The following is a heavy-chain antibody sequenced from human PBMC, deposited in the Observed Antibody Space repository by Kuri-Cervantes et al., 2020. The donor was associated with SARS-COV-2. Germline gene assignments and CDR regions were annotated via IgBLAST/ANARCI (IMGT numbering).Heavy chain of an antibody. CDR1: GFTFSSYG. V-gene: IGHV3-30*02. D-gene: IGHD5-18*01. CDR3: ARGRGYFGAFDI. Sequence: GESLKISCAASGFTFSSYGMHWVRQAPGKGLEWVAFIRYDGSNKYYADSVKGRFTISRDNSKNTLYLQMNSLRAEDTAVYYCARGRGYFGAFDIWGQGTMVTVSS. CDR2: IRYDGSNK. J-gene: IGHJ3*02.